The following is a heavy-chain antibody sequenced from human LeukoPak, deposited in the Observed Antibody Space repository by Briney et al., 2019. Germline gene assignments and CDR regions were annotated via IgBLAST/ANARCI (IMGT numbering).Heavy chain of an antibody. D-gene: IGHD3-10*01. CDR1: GYTFTSYD. CDR2: MNPNSGNT. CDR3: ARGRSITMVRGVPGY. Sequence: GASVKVSCKASGYTFTSYDIYWVRQAPGQGLEWMGWMNPNSGNTGYAQKFQGRVTMTRNTSISTAYMELSSLRSEDTAVYYCARGRSITMVRGVPGYWGQGTLVTVSS. V-gene: IGHV1-8*01. J-gene: IGHJ4*02.